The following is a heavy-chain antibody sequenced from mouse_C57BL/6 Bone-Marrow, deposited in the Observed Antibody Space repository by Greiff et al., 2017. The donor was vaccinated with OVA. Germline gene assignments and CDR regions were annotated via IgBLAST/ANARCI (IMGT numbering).Heavy chain of an antibody. V-gene: IGHV1-59*01. J-gene: IGHJ4*01. Sequence: QVQLQQPGAELVRPGTSVKLSCKASGYTFTSYWMHWVKQRPGQGLEWIGVIDPSDSYTNYNQKFKGKATLTVDTTSSTAYMQLSSLTSEDTAVYYCARGRLYDGYYVYAMDYWGQGTSVTVSS. CDR1: GYTFTSYW. CDR3: ARGRLYDGYYVYAMDY. CDR2: IDPSDSYT. D-gene: IGHD2-3*01.